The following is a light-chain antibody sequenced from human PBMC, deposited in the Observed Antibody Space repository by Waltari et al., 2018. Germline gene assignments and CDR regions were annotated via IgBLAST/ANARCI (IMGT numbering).Light chain of an antibody. J-gene: IGLJ2*01. CDR2: DVI. V-gene: IGLV2-14*03. CDR3: SSFTSSTTGI. CDR1: SSDSCACEY. Sequence: SALTQPDSVSGSPGQSITIYCSGISSDSCACEYVSWYQQQPGNAPKVIIYDVINRPAGVSDLFSGPKSGSSASLTISALQAEDEADYYCSSFTSSTTGIFGGGTKLTVL.